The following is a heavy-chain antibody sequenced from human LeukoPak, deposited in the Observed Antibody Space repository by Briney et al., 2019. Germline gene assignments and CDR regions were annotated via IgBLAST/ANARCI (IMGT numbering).Heavy chain of an antibody. Sequence: ASVKVSCKASGYTFTGYYMHWVRQAPGQGLEWMGWINPNSGGTNYAQKFQGRVTMTRDTSISTAYMELRSLRSDDTAVYYCARRIPTVVKGDDAFDIWGQGTMVTVSS. J-gene: IGHJ3*02. D-gene: IGHD4-23*01. CDR1: GYTFTGYY. V-gene: IGHV1-2*02. CDR2: INPNSGGT. CDR3: ARRIPTVVKGDDAFDI.